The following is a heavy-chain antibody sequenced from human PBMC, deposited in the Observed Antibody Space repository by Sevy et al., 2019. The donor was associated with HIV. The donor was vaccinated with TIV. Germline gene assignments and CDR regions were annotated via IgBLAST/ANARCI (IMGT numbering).Heavy chain of an antibody. D-gene: IGHD2-15*01. Sequence: GGSLRLSCAASGFTFSSYWMHWVRQAPGKGLVWVSRINSDGSSTSYADSVKGRFTISSDNAKNTLYLQMNSLRAEDTAVYYCARDTAQGYCSGGSCFIDYWGQGTLVTVSS. CDR1: GFTFSSYW. J-gene: IGHJ4*02. CDR2: INSDGSST. CDR3: ARDTAQGYCSGGSCFIDY. V-gene: IGHV3-74*01.